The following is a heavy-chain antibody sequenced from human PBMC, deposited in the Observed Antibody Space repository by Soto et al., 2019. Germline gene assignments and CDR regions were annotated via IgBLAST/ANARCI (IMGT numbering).Heavy chain of an antibody. J-gene: IGHJ4*02. Sequence: PSETLSLTCAVYGGSFSGYYWSWIRQPPGKGLEWIGEINHSGSTNYNPSLKSRFTISVDTSKNQFSLKLTSVTAAETAVYYCAPVGNWTYALDYWGQGTPVTVSS. CDR2: INHSGST. CDR3: APVGNWTYALDY. CDR1: GGSFSGYY. D-gene: IGHD1-7*01. V-gene: IGHV4-34*01.